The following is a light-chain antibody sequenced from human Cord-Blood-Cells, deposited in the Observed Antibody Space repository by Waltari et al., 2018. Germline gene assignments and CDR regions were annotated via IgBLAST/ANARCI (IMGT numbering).Light chain of an antibody. V-gene: IGLV2-23*01. J-gene: IGLJ3*02. CDR3: CSYAGSSTWV. CDR2: EGS. CDR1: SSDVGSYNL. Sequence: QSALTQPVSVSGSPGQSITISCTGTSSDVGSYNLVSWYQQHPGKAPKLMIYEGSKWPSGVSNRFSGSKSGNTASLTISGLQAEDEADYYCCSYAGSSTWVFGGGTKLTVL.